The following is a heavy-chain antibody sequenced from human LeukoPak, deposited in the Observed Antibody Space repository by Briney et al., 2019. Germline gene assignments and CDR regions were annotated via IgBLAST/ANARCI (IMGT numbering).Heavy chain of an antibody. CDR1: GDSVSGGSAG. D-gene: IGHD3-10*01. Sequence: SQTLSLTCAISGDSVSGGSAGWNWIRQSPSRGLEWLGRIYYRSKWYSDYAMSLKSRITINPDTSRNQFSLQLNSVTHDDTAVYYCTGGGLVRGTLHWFDPWGQGTLVTVSS. J-gene: IGHJ5*02. CDR2: IYYRSKWYS. CDR3: TGGGLVRGTLHWFDP. V-gene: IGHV6-1*01.